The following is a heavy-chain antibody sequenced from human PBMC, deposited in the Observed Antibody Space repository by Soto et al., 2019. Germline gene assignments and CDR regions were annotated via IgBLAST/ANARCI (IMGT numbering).Heavy chain of an antibody. CDR2: IYYIGST. CDR1: GGSISSSSYY. CDR3: ARNYAEYFDY. V-gene: IGHV4-39*01. D-gene: IGHD4-17*01. J-gene: IGHJ4*02. Sequence: QLQLQESGPGLVKPSDTLSLSCPVSGGSISSSSYYWVWIRQPPVQGLEWIGSIYYIGSTYYNSSLKSRVTISVDTSKTQFSLKMSYVTAAATAVYYCARNYAEYFDYWGQGTLVTVSS.